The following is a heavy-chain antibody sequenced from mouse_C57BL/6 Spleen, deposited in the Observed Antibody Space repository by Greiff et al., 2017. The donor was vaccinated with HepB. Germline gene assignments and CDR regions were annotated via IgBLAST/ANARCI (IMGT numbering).Heavy chain of an antibody. CDR2: IYPGSGST. Sequence: VKLQQPGAELVKPGASVKMSCKASGYTFTSYWITWVKQRPGQGLEWIGDIYPGSGSTNYNEKFKSKATLTVDTSSSTAYMQLSSLTSEDSAVYYCARRDYYGSSYGFAYWGQGTLVTVSA. V-gene: IGHV1-55*01. J-gene: IGHJ3*01. D-gene: IGHD1-1*01. CDR1: GYTFTSYW. CDR3: ARRDYYGSSYGFAY.